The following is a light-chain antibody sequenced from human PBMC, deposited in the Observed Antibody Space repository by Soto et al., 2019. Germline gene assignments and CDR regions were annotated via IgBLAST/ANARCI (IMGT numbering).Light chain of an antibody. Sequence: IVITQSPATLSVPLAQRATLSCSAKQSLSSNLAGYQRKPGQAPRLLIYASSTRATGIPPRFSGSGSGTEFTLTIGSLQADDFAVYYCQRYNNWPGFGQGTKGDI. CDR2: ASS. V-gene: IGKV3-15*01. CDR1: QSLSSN. J-gene: IGKJ1*01. CDR3: QRYNNWPG.